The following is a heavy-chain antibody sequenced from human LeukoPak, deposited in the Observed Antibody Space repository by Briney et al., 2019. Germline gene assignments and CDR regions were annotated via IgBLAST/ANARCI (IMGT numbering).Heavy chain of an antibody. CDR2: IYTSGST. CDR3: ARLEIVVVPAVMGWFDP. D-gene: IGHD2-2*01. Sequence: PSETLSLTCTVSGGSISSYYWSWIRQPPGKGLEWIGYIYTSGSTNYNPSLKSRVTISVDTSKNQFSLKLSSVTAADTAVYYCARLEIVVVPAVMGWFDPWGQGTLVTASS. J-gene: IGHJ5*02. V-gene: IGHV4-4*09. CDR1: GGSISSYY.